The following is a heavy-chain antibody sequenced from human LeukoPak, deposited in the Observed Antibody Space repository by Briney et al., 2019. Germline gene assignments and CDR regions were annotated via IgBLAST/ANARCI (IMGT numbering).Heavy chain of an antibody. Sequence: SETLSLTCTVSGGSLRSYYWSWIRQPPGKGLEWIGYIYYSGNTNYNPSLKSRVTISVDTSKNQFSLKLSSVTAADTAMYYCARGPPLLYYDILTGYYKNYYFDYWGQGTLVTVSS. CDR3: ARGPPLLYYDILTGYYKNYYFDY. V-gene: IGHV4-59*01. D-gene: IGHD3-9*01. CDR1: GGSLRSYY. J-gene: IGHJ4*02. CDR2: IYYSGNT.